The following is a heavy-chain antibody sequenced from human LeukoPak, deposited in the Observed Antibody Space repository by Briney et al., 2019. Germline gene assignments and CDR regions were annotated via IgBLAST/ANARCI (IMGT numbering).Heavy chain of an antibody. D-gene: IGHD1-26*01. J-gene: IGHJ4*02. V-gene: IGHV4-59*01. CDR1: GGSISSYY. Sequence: SETLSLTCTVSGGSISSYYWSWIRQPPGKGLEWIGYIYYSGSTNYNPSLKSRVTISVDTSKNQFSLKLSSVTPAHTAVYYCARESRAYSGSYRTPFDYWGQGTLVTVSS. CDR3: ARESRAYSGSYRTPFDY. CDR2: IYYSGST.